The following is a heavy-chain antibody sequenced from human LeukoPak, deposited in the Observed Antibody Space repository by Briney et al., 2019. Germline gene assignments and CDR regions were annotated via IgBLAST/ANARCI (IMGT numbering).Heavy chain of an antibody. Sequence: ASVTVSCKSSGGTFSSYAISWVRQAPGQGPEWMGGIIPIFGTANYAQKFQGRVTITAGKSTSTAYMELSSLRSEDTAVYYCVRYSYGNDYFDDWGQGTLVTVSS. CDR2: IIPIFGTA. CDR1: GGTFSSYA. V-gene: IGHV1-69*06. J-gene: IGHJ4*02. CDR3: VRYSYGNDYFDD. D-gene: IGHD5-18*01.